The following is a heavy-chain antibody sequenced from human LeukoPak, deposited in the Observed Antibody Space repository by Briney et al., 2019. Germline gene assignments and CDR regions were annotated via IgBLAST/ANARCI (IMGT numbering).Heavy chain of an antibody. CDR3: ARDEYYDSSGYTS. J-gene: IGHJ4*02. D-gene: IGHD3-22*01. V-gene: IGHV3-21*01. CDR1: GFSFSTYS. Sequence: GGSLRLSCAASGFSFSTYSMNWVRQAPGKGLEWVSSISTTSSHIYYADSMKGRFTISRDNAKNSLYLQMNSLRAEDTAVYYCARDEYYDSSGYTSWGQGTLVTVSS. CDR2: ISTTSSHI.